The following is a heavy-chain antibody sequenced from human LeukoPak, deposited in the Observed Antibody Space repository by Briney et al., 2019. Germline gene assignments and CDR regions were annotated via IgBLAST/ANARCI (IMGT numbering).Heavy chain of an antibody. J-gene: IGHJ4*02. D-gene: IGHD3-9*01. CDR1: GYTLTGYY. Sequence: ASVKVSCKASGYTLTGYYMHWVRQAPGQGLEWMGWINPNSGGTNYAQKFQGRVTMTRDTSISTAYMELSRLRSDDTAVYYCARVPRGRDILTGPTKDFDYWGQGTLVTVSS. V-gene: IGHV1-2*02. CDR2: INPNSGGT. CDR3: ARVPRGRDILTGPTKDFDY.